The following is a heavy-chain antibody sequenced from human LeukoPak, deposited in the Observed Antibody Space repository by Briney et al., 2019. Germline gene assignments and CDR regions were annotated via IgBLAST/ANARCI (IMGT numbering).Heavy chain of an antibody. CDR3: ARDSGARSTYDS. CDR1: SRSVRIDGHC. J-gene: IGHJ4*02. V-gene: IGHV4-30-4*01. D-gene: IGHD1-26*01. Sequence: SETLSLTCTVSSRSVRIDGHCWSWIRQPPGKGLEWNGYINYSRSTYYTPSLKSRVTISVDTSKNQFSLKLSSVTAADTAVYYCARDSGARSTYDSWGQGTLVTVSS. CDR2: INYSRST.